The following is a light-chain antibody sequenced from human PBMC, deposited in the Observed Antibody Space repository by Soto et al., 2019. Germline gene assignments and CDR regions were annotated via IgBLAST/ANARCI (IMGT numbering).Light chain of an antibody. CDR3: QQYNNWLIT. CDR2: GAS. J-gene: IGKJ5*01. Sequence: EIVMTQSPATLSVSPGERATLSCRASLSVRRNLAWYQQKPGQAPRLLIYGASTRATGIPARFSGSGSGTEFTLTISSLQSEDFAVYYCQQYNNWLITFGQGTRLEIK. CDR1: LSVRRN. V-gene: IGKV3-15*01.